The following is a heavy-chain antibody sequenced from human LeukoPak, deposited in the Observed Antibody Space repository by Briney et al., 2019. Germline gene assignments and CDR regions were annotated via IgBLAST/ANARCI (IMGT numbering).Heavy chain of an antibody. D-gene: IGHD3-9*01. V-gene: IGHV3-7*01. Sequence: GGSLRLSCIASGFTLSNYWMTWVSQAPGKGLEWVANIDENGGRKYSVDSVKGRFTVSKDNTKNALYLQMNSLRAEDTAVYYCARDLNVQAAPDWYDVFDIWGQGTMVTVSS. CDR2: IDENGGRK. J-gene: IGHJ3*02. CDR3: ARDLNVQAAPDWYDVFDI. CDR1: GFTLSNYW.